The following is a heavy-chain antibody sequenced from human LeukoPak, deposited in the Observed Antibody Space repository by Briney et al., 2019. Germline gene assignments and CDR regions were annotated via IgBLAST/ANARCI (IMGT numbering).Heavy chain of an antibody. J-gene: IGHJ3*01. CDR2: LWVSCDAK. CDR3: VKGQAVYSGSPAAFDV. Sequence: GGSLRLSCAASGFTFSSYAMSWVRQARGKGLDWVSGLWVSCDAKYSGDSVRGLFTISRDNSRNPFSLQMNSPGAAHTPLYYCVKGQAVYSGSPAAFDVWGQGTMVPVSS. V-gene: IGHV3-23*01. CDR1: GFTFSSYA. D-gene: IGHD1-26*01.